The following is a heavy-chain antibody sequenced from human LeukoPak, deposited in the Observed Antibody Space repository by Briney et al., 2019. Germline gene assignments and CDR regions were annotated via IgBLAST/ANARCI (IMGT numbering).Heavy chain of an antibody. CDR2: ISYDGSNK. D-gene: IGHD3-10*01. J-gene: IGHJ2*01. Sequence: GGSLRLSCAASGFTFSSYAMHWVRQAPGKGLEWVAVISYDGSNKYYADSVKGRFTISRDNSKNTLYLQMNSLRAEDTAVYYCARAPALWFGESLHRLPATGYFDLWGRGTLVTVSS. CDR3: ARAPALWFGESLHRLPATGYFDL. V-gene: IGHV3-30*14. CDR1: GFTFSSYA.